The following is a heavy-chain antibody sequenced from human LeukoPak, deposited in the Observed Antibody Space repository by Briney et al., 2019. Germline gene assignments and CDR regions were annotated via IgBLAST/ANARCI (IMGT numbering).Heavy chain of an antibody. D-gene: IGHD5-12*01. CDR2: IYYRGST. J-gene: IGHJ5*02. CDR3: AREDDSGYDWFDL. Sequence: PSETLSLTCTVSGDSINSYYWSWIRQPPGKGLEWIGYIYYRGSTSYNPSLKSRVTISVDTSKNHFSLKLTSVTAADTAVYYCAREDDSGYDWFDLWGQGTLVTVSS. V-gene: IGHV4-59*01. CDR1: GDSINSYY.